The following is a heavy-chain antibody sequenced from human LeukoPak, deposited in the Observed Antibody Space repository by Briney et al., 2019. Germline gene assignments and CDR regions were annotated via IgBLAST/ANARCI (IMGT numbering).Heavy chain of an antibody. CDR1: GGSISGYY. D-gene: IGHD3-10*01. Sequence: SETLSLTCTVSGGSISGYYWSWIRQPAGKGLECIGRIYSSGTANYNPSLKSRVTMSVDTSKNQVSLKLTSVTAADTAVYYCARDTGYCGSGGFDQWGQGTLVTVSS. J-gene: IGHJ4*02. V-gene: IGHV4-4*07. CDR2: IYSSGTA. CDR3: ARDTGYCGSGGFDQ.